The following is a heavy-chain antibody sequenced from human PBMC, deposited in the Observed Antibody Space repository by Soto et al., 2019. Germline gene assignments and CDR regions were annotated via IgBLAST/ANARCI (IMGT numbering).Heavy chain of an antibody. D-gene: IGHD1-7*01. Sequence: PGGSLRLSCAASGFTFSSYSMNWVRQAPGKGLEWVSSISSSSSYIYYADSVKGRFTISRDNAKNSLYLQMNSLRAEDTAVYYCARSGELELRRWFDPWGQGTLVTVSS. CDR3: ARSGELELRRWFDP. V-gene: IGHV3-21*01. J-gene: IGHJ5*02. CDR1: GFTFSSYS. CDR2: ISSSSSYI.